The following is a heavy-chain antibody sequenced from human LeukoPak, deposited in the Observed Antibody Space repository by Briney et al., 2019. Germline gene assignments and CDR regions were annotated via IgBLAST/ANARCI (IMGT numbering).Heavy chain of an antibody. CDR3: ARVPLLISPNWFDP. D-gene: IGHD2/OR15-2a*01. Sequence: ASVKVSCKASGGTLNTYGFSWVRQAPGQGLEWMGWINPNSGGTNYAQKFRGRVTMTRDTSISTAYMELSRLRSDDTAVYYCARVPLLISPNWFDPWGQGTLVTVSS. CDR2: INPNSGGT. CDR1: GGTLNTYG. J-gene: IGHJ5*02. V-gene: IGHV1-2*02.